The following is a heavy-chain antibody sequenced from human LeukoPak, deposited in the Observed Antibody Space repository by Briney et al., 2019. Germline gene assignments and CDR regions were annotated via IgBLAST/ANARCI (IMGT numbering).Heavy chain of an antibody. CDR2: ISGSGGST. V-gene: IGHV3-23*01. D-gene: IGHD3-22*01. CDR1: GFTFSSYA. CDR3: AKGNPYDYYDSSGYPDDAFDI. J-gene: IGHJ3*02. Sequence: GGSLRPYCAASGFTFSSYAMSWVRQAPGKGLEWVSAISGSGGSTYYADSVKGRFTIARDNSKNTLYLQMNSLRAEDTAVYYCAKGNPYDYYDSSGYPDDAFDIWGQGTMVTVSS.